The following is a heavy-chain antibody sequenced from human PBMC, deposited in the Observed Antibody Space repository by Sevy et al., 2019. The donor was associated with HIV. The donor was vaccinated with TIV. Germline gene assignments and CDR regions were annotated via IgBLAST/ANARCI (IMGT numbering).Heavy chain of an antibody. CDR3: ARDFTIFGVVSGIDY. CDR2: ISDDSRYI. CDR1: GFTFRSYS. J-gene: IGHJ4*02. Sequence: GGSLRLSCAASGFTFRSYSMNWVRQAPGKGLEWLSSISDDSRYIYYSDSVKGRFTISRANAKSSLYLQMNSLRVEYTAIYYCARDFTIFGVVSGIDYWGQGNLVTVSS. D-gene: IGHD3-3*01. V-gene: IGHV3-21*01.